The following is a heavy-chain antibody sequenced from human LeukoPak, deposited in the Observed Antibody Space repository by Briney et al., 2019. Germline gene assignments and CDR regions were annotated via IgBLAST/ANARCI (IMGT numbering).Heavy chain of an antibody. CDR3: ARIWFGESSNWLDP. J-gene: IGHJ5*02. Sequence: GESLKISCKGSGYGFTNYWISWVRQMPGKGLEWMGRIDPSDSYTNYSPSFQGHVTISADKSISTAYLQWSSLKASDTAMYYCARIWFGESSNWLDPWGQGTLVTVSS. V-gene: IGHV5-10-1*01. D-gene: IGHD3-10*01. CDR1: GYGFTNYW. CDR2: IDPSDSYT.